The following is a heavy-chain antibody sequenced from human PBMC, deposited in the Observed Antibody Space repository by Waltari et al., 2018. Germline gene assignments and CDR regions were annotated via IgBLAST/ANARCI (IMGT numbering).Heavy chain of an antibody. J-gene: IGHJ5*02. Sequence: QVQLQESGPGLVKPSETLSLICSVSGGSISTHFWGWIRQPPGKTLEGIGNIYSSGSTNHNPSLPSRVTISLDMAKNQCSLKLRSVSAADTAVYYCARASYGSGSSWFDPWGQGNLVTVSS. CDR1: GGSISTHF. D-gene: IGHD3-10*01. CDR2: IYSSGST. CDR3: ARASYGSGSSWFDP. V-gene: IGHV4-59*11.